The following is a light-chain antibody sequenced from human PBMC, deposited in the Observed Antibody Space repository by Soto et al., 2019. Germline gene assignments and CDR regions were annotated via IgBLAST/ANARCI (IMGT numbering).Light chain of an antibody. CDR3: TSYSSSNTHVL. V-gene: IGLV2-14*01. J-gene: IGLJ2*01. Sequence: QSALTQPASVSGSPGQSITISCTGTDSDVGGYNYVSWYQQHPGKAPKLMISEVTNRPSGVSNRFSGSKSGNTASLTISGLHAADEADYYCTSYSSSNTHVLFGGGTKLTVL. CDR2: EVT. CDR1: DSDVGGYNY.